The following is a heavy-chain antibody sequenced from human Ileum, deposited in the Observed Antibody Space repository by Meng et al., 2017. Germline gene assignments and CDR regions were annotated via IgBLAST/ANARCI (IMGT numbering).Heavy chain of an antibody. CDR2: ISYDGSNK. CDR1: GFTFSSYA. V-gene: IGHV3-30*04. J-gene: IGHJ2*01. CDR3: ASPPSEGDL. Sequence: QVQVGGSGGGVVQPGRSLRLSCAASGFTFSSYAMHWVRQAPGKGLEWVAVISYDGSNKYYADSVKGRFTISRDNSKNTLYLQMNSLRAEDTAVYYCASPPSEGDLWGRGTLVTVSS. D-gene: IGHD3-10*01.